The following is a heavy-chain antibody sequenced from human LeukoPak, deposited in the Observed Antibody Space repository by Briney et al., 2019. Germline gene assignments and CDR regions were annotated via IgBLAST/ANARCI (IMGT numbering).Heavy chain of an antibody. CDR1: GFTFSSYS. D-gene: IGHD2-2*01. Sequence: PGGSLRLSCAASGFTFSSYSMNWVRQAPGKGLEWVSSISSSSSYIYYVDSVKGRFTISRDNAKNSLYLQMNSLRAEDTAVYYCARKVVPAAIWYYFDYWGQGTLVTVSS. CDR2: ISSSSSYI. CDR3: ARKVVPAAIWYYFDY. J-gene: IGHJ4*02. V-gene: IGHV3-21*01.